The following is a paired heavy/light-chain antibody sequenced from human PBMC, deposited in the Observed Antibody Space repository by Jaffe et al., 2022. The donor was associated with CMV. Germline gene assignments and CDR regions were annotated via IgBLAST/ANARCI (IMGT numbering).Heavy chain of an antibody. V-gene: IGHV4-34*01. CDR1: GGSFSGYY. Sequence: QVQLQQWGAGLLKPSETLSLTCAVYGGSFSGYYWSWIRQPPGKGLEWIGEINDRGSTNYNPSLKSRLTISTDTSKNQFSLRLSSLTAADTAVYYCARGSIVILVAATPDYWGQGTLVTVSS. CDR2: INDRGST. D-gene: IGHD2-15*01. CDR3: ARGSIVILVAATPDY. J-gene: IGHJ4*02.
Light chain of an antibody. CDR2: WAS. CDR1: QNVLYNSNKKNY. V-gene: IGKV4-1*01. J-gene: IGKJ1*01. Sequence: DIVMTQSPDSLAVSLGERATINCKSSQNVLYNSNKKNYLAWFQKKAGQPPKVLIYWASTRLSGVPDRFSGSGSGTDFTLTISGLQAEDVAVYYCQQYYYTPPTFGQGTTVEIK. CDR3: QQYYYTPPT.